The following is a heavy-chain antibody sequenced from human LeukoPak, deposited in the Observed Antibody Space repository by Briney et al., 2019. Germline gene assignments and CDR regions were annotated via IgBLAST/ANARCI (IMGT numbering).Heavy chain of an antibody. V-gene: IGHV4-59*01. J-gene: IGHJ4*02. CDR3: ARFMTTVSYGLDY. CDR2: IYYSGST. D-gene: IGHD4-17*01. Sequence: SETLSLTCSVSGGSISSYYWSWIRQPPGKGLEWIGYIYYSGSTNYNPSLKSRVTISVDTSKNQFSLKLSSVTAADTAVYYCARFMTTVSYGLDYWGQGTLVTVSS. CDR1: GGSISSYY.